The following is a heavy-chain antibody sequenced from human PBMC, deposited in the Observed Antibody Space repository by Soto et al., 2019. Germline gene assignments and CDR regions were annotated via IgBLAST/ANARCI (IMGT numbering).Heavy chain of an antibody. CDR3: ARVKVGSGWYNYYYYYGMDV. J-gene: IGHJ6*02. D-gene: IGHD6-19*01. Sequence: GGSLRLSCAASGFTFSSYWRSWVRQAPGKGLEWVANIKQDGSEKYYVDSVKGRFTISRDNAKNSLYLQMNSLRAEDTAVYYCARVKVGSGWYNYYYYYGMDVWGQGTTVTVSS. CDR1: GFTFSSYW. V-gene: IGHV3-7*01. CDR2: IKQDGSEK.